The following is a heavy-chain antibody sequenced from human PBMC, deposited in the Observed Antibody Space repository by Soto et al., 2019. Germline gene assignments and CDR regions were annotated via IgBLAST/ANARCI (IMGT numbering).Heavy chain of an antibody. Sequence: EVQLVESGGGLVQPGGSLRLSCVASGFTFNYYWMHWVRQAPGKGLVWVSRIQSDGSSPDYVDSVKGRFTISRDNAQNTLYLQMNNLRAVDTAVYYCARGGDPDYWGQGTLVTVSS. V-gene: IGHV3-74*01. CDR2: IQSDGSSP. D-gene: IGHD2-21*02. J-gene: IGHJ4*02. CDR1: GFTFNYYW. CDR3: ARGGDPDY.